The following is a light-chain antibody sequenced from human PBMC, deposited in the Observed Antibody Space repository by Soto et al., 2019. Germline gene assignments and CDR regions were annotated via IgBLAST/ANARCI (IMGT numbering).Light chain of an antibody. V-gene: IGKV1-6*01. Sequence: AIQMTQSPSSLSASVGDRVTITCRASQGIRTELGWYQQKPGKAPKLLIYGASTLQGGVPSRISGSGSGTDFTLPISSLQPEDFATYYCLQDYEYPRTFGQGTKVEIK. CDR3: LQDYEYPRT. CDR2: GAS. J-gene: IGKJ1*01. CDR1: QGIRTE.